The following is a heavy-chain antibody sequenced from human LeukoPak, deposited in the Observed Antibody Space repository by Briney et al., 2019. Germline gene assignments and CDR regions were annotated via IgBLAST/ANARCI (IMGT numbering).Heavy chain of an antibody. CDR3: ARDPGTKRWLQLNN. J-gene: IGHJ4*02. CDR1: GFAFSSYS. Sequence: LTGGSLRLSCAASGFAFSSYSMHWVRQAPGEGLEWVAVISSDGTNKYYADSVKGRFTISRDNSKNTLYLQMNSLRAEDTAVYYCARDPGTKRWLQLNNWGQGTPVTVSS. V-gene: IGHV3-30-3*01. D-gene: IGHD5-24*01. CDR2: ISSDGTNK.